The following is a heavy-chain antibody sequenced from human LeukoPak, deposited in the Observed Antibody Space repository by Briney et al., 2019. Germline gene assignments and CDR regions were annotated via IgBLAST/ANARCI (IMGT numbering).Heavy chain of an antibody. CDR2: IYHSGST. J-gene: IGHJ4*02. Sequence: PGGSLRLSCAASGFTLSRYAMTWVRQAPGKGLEWIGEIYHSGSTNYNPSLKRRVTMSVDKSKNQFSLKLSSVTAADTAVYYCAREGSPYCSSTSCYIFDYWGQGTLVTVSS. V-gene: IGHV4-4*02. CDR1: GFTLSRYAM. D-gene: IGHD2-2*01. CDR3: AREGSPYCSSTSCYIFDY.